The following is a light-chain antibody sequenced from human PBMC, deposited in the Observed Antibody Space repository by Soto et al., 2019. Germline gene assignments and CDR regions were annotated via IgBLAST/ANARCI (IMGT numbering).Light chain of an antibody. J-gene: IGKJ4*01. Sequence: IVMTQSPDSLAVSLGERATINCKSSQTVLYSPNKKNYLAWYQQQPGQLPKLLLYWASTRESGVPDRFSGSGSGTDFTLTISSLQAEDVAVYYCQQYSSTPLTFGGGTKVDIK. CDR1: QTVLYSPNKKNY. V-gene: IGKV4-1*01. CDR2: WAS. CDR3: QQYSSTPLT.